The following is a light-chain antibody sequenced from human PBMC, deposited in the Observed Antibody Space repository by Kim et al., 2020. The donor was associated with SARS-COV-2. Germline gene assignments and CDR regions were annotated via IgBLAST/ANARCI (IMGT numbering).Light chain of an antibody. V-gene: IGLV3-25*03. CDR3: QSADSSDTYWV. CDR1: ALPNQY. CDR2: EDS. Sequence: QGQTARITCSGDALPNQYAYWFQQKPGQAPVVVIYEDSERPSGIPERFSGSSSGTTVTLTISGVQAEDEADYYCQSADSSDTYWVFGGGTQLIVL. J-gene: IGLJ3*02.